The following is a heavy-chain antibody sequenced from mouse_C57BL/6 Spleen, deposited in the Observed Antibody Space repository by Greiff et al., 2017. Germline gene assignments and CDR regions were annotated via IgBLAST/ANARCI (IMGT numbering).Heavy chain of an antibody. D-gene: IGHD1-1*01. J-gene: IGHJ4*01. CDR2: IWSGGST. Sequence: VKLVESGPGLVQPSQSLSITCPVSGFSLTSYGVHWVRQSPGKGLEWLGVIWSGGSTDYNAAFISRLSISKDNSKSQVFFKMNSLQADDTAIYYCARNPYYYGSSYYAMDYWGQGTSVTVSS. V-gene: IGHV2-2*01. CDR1: GFSLTSYG. CDR3: ARNPYYYGSSYYAMDY.